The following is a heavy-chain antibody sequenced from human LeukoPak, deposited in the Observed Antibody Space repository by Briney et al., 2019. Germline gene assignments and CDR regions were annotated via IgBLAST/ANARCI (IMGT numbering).Heavy chain of an antibody. J-gene: IGHJ4*02. D-gene: IGHD6-13*01. CDR3: ARDEGSIAAAGSFDY. CDR2: ISSSSSCI. CDR1: GFTFSSYS. V-gene: IGHV3-21*01. Sequence: PGGSLRLSCAASGFTFSSYSVNWVRQAPGKGLEWVSSISSSSSCIYYADSVKGRFTISRDNAKNSLYLQMNSLRAEDTAVYYCARDEGSIAAAGSFDYWGQGTLVTVSS.